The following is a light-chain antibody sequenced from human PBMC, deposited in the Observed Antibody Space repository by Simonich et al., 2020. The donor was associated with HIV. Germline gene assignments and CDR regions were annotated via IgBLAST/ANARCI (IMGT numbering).Light chain of an antibody. CDR3: MQGTHWPRT. Sequence: DVVMTQSPLSLPVTLGQPASISCRSSQSLVHTDGNTYLNWLQQRPGQSPRRLIYEVSTRDSGVPDRFSGSGSGTDFTLKISRVEAEDVGVYYCMQGTHWPRTFGQGTKVEIK. V-gene: IGKV2-30*02. CDR1: QSLVHTDGNTY. CDR2: EVS. J-gene: IGKJ1*01.